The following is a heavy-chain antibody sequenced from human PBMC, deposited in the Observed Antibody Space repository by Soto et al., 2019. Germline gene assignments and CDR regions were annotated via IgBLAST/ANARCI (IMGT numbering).Heavy chain of an antibody. Sequence: QVQLQESGPGLVRPSQTLSLTCTVSAGSISTINYYWSWIRQHPEKGLEWIGYISYSGSTCYHSSLKSRVTISLDTSKKQFSLTLTSVTAADTAVYYCARSAQWDGFDPWGQGTMVTVSS. V-gene: IGHV4-31*03. CDR2: ISYSGST. CDR3: ARSAQWDGFDP. J-gene: IGHJ3*01. D-gene: IGHD2-8*01. CDR1: AGSISTINYY.